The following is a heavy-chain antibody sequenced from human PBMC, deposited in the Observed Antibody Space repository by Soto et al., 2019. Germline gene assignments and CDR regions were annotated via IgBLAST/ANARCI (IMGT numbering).Heavy chain of an antibody. V-gene: IGHV3-74*01. D-gene: IGHD2-2*01. J-gene: IGHJ4*02. CDR2: ISTDGSST. CDR3: ARATGSNHPFDY. CDR1: GFTFITYW. Sequence: EVQLVESGGGLVQPGGSLRLSFAATGFTFITYWMHWVRQGPGKGLVWVSRISTDGSSTTYADSVKGRFTISRDNAKNTLYLQMNSLRAEDTAVYYCARATGSNHPFDYWGQGSLVTVSS.